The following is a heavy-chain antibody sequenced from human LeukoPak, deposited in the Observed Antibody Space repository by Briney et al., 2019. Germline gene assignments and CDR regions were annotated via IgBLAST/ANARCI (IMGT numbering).Heavy chain of an antibody. Sequence: GGSLRPSCAASGFTFSRYSMNWVRQAPGKGLEWVSSISSSSSYIYYADSVKGRFTISRDNSKNTLYLQMNSLRVEDTAVYYCASRIVGTPDYFDYWGQGTLVTVSS. CDR2: ISSSSSYI. J-gene: IGHJ4*02. CDR1: GFTFSRYS. CDR3: ASRIVGTPDYFDY. D-gene: IGHD1-26*01. V-gene: IGHV3-21*01.